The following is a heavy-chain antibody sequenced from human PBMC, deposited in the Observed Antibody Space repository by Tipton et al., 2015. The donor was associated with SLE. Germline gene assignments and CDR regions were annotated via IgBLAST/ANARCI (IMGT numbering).Heavy chain of an antibody. CDR3: AREDLDAFDI. J-gene: IGHJ3*02. CDR2: INHSGST. D-gene: IGHD2-15*01. V-gene: IGHV4-34*01. Sequence: LRLSCAVYGGSFSGYYWSWIRQPPGKGLEWIGEINHSGSTNYNPSLKSRVTISVDTSKNQFSLKLSSVTAADTAVYYCAREDLDAFDIWGQGTMVTVSS. CDR1: GGSFSGYY.